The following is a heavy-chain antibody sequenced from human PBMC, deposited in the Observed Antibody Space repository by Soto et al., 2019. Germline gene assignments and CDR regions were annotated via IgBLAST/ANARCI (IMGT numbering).Heavy chain of an antibody. D-gene: IGHD2-15*01. J-gene: IGHJ6*03. Sequence: PSETLSLTCAVYGGSFSGYYWSWIRQPPGKGLEWIGEINHSGSTNYNPSLKSRVTISVDTSKNQFSLKLSSVTAADTAVYYCARGGGYCSGGSCYSSYYYYYYMDVWGKGTTGTVSS. CDR1: GGSFSGYY. V-gene: IGHV4-34*01. CDR2: INHSGST. CDR3: ARGGGYCSGGSCYSSYYYYYYMDV.